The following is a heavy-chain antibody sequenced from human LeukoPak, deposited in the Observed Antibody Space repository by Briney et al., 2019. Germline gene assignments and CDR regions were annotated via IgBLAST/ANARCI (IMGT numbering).Heavy chain of an antibody. CDR1: GFTFSSYA. D-gene: IGHD2-2*01. Sequence: GGSLRLSCAASGFTFSSYAMHWVRQAPGKGLEWVAVISYDGSNKYYADSVKGRFTISRDNSKNTLYLQMNSLRAEDTAVYYCARATGHRYQLQAHYFDYWGQGTLVTVSS. CDR3: ARATGHRYQLQAHYFDY. J-gene: IGHJ4*02. CDR2: ISYDGSNK. V-gene: IGHV3-30*04.